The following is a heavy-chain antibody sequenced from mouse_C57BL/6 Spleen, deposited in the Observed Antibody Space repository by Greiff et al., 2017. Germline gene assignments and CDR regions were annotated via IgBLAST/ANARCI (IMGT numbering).Heavy chain of an antibody. J-gene: IGHJ4*01. V-gene: IGHV1-50*01. CDR3: ARGGATVVATDAMDY. CDR2: IDPSDSYT. CDR1: GYTFTSYW. Sequence: QVQLQQPGAELVKPGASVKLSCKASGYTFTSYWMQWVKQRPGQGLEWIGEIDPSDSYTNYNQKFKGKAPLTVDTSSSTAYMQLSSLTSEDSAVYYCARGGATVVATDAMDYWGQGTSVTVSS. D-gene: IGHD1-1*01.